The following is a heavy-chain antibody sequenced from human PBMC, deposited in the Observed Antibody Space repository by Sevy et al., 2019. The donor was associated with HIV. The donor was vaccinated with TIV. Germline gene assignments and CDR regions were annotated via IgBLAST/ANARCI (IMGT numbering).Heavy chain of an antibody. D-gene: IGHD3-10*01. CDR2: ISSGSSYI. CDR3: ARGDYYGSLYYFDY. J-gene: IGHJ4*02. Sequence: GGSLILSCAASGFTFSNYFINWVRHAPGKGLEWVSSISSGSSYIFYADSVKGRFTISRDNAKNSLYLHMNSLRAEDTAVYYCARGDYYGSLYYFDYWGPGTLVTVSS. V-gene: IGHV3-21*01. CDR1: GFTFSNYF.